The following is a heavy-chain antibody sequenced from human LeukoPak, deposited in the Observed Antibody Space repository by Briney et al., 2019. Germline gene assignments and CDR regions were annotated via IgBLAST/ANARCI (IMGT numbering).Heavy chain of an antibody. D-gene: IGHD3-22*01. CDR2: ISSSSSYI. V-gene: IGHV3-21*01. Sequence: GGSLRLSCAASEFTYGMNWVRQAPGKGLEWVSSISSSSSYIYYADSVKGRFTISRDNAKNSLYLQMNSLRAEDTAVYYCARVDYDNSGYSDYWGQGTLVTVSS. J-gene: IGHJ4*02. CDR3: ARVDYDNSGYSDY. CDR1: EFTYG.